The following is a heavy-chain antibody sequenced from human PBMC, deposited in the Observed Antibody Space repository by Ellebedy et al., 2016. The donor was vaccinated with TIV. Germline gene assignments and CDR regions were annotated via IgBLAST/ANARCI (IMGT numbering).Heavy chain of an antibody. V-gene: IGHV1-2*02. CDR1: GYTFTGYY. D-gene: IGHD3-10*01. J-gene: IGHJ4*02. Sequence: ASVKVSCXASGYTFTGYYMHWVRQAPGQGLEWMGWINPNTGGTNYAQKFQGRVTMTRDTSISTAYMELSRLRSDDTAVYYCARSAARWFGAMEEPYWGQGTLVTVSS. CDR3: ARSAARWFGAMEEPY. CDR2: INPNTGGT.